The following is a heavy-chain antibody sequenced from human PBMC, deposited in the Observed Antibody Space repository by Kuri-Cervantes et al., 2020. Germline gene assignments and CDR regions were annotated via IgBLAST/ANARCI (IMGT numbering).Heavy chain of an antibody. CDR2: INPNSGGT. CDR3: ARDIEDRFGEFQLFPFDY. D-gene: IGHD3-10*01. J-gene: IGHJ4*02. CDR1: GYTFTGYY. Sequence: ASVKVSCKASGYTFTGYYIHWVRQAPGQGLEWMGWINPNSGGTNYAQKFQDWVTMTRDTSISTAYMELRSLRSDDTAVYYCARDIEDRFGEFQLFPFDYWGQGTLVTVSS. V-gene: IGHV1-2*04.